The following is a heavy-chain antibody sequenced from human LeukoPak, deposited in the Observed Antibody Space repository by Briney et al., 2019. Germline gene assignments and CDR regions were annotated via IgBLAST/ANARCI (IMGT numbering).Heavy chain of an antibody. D-gene: IGHD2-2*01. J-gene: IGHJ3*02. CDR3: AKVRYCSSTSCQDRGAFDI. V-gene: IGHV3-30*02. CDR1: GFTFSSYG. Sequence: GGSLRLSCAASGFTFSSYGMHWVRQAPGKGLEWVAFRRYDGSNKYYADSVKGRFTISRDTSKNTMYLQMNSQRAEGPSVYYCAKVRYCSSTSCQDRGAFDILGQGTIVTVSS. CDR2: RRYDGSNK.